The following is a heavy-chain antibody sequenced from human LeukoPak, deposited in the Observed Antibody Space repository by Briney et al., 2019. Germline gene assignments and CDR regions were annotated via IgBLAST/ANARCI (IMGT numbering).Heavy chain of an antibody. CDR3: ARGGGLDV. CDR2: ITNSGNSK. D-gene: IGHD3-16*01. CDR1: EFTFSSYS. J-gene: IGHJ6*02. V-gene: IGHV3-48*01. Sequence: GGSLRLSCAASEFTFSSYSMNWVRQAPGKGLEWVSYITNSGNSKSYADSVKGRFTISRDNTKNSLYLQMNGLRAEDTAVYYCARGGGLDVWGQGATVTVSS.